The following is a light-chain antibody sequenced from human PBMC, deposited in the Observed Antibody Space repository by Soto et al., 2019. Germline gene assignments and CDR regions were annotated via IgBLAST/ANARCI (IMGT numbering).Light chain of an antibody. Sequence: SYVLTQPPSVSVAPGQTATITCGGNNIGSKSVHWYQQKPGQAPVLVIYYNSDRPSGIPERISGSNAGNTATLTISRVEAGDEADYYCQVWDTSSDVVFGGGTKVTVL. V-gene: IGLV3-21*04. CDR1: NIGSKS. J-gene: IGLJ2*01. CDR3: QVWDTSSDVV. CDR2: YNS.